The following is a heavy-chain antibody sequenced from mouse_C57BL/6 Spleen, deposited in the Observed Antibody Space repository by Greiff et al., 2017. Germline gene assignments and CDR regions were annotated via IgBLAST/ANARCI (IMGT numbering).Heavy chain of an antibody. J-gene: IGHJ4*01. D-gene: IGHD2-10*02. CDR1: GFNIKDYY. V-gene: IGHV14-1*01. CDR3: TTFGYGKSAMDY. Sequence: VQLQQSGAELVRPGASVKLSCTASGFNIKDYYMHWVKQRPEQGLEWIGRIDPEDGDTEYAPKFQGKATMTADTSSNTAYLQLSRLTSEDTAVYYGTTFGYGKSAMDYWGQGTSVTVSS. CDR2: IDPEDGDT.